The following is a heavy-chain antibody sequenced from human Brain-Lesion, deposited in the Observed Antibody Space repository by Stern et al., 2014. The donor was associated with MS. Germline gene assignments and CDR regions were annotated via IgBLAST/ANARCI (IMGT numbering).Heavy chain of an antibody. CDR1: GCSISSSTYY. Sequence: QVQLQESGPGLVKPSETLSLTCTVSGCSISSSTYYWAWIRQPPGKGLEWIGNIYYSGFTYYNPSLKSRVTISVDMSKNQFSLNLSSVTAADTAIYYCARHDSVPRPSQLYSARDRGPGYFDYWGQGTLVTVSS. V-gene: IGHV4-39*01. CDR2: IYYSGFT. J-gene: IGHJ4*02. D-gene: IGHD1-26*01. CDR3: ARHDSVPRPSQLYSARDRGPGYFDY.